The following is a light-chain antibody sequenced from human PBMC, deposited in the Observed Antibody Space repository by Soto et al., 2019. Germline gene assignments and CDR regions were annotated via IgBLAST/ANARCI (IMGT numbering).Light chain of an antibody. CDR3: AAWDDSLRGRV. CDR2: SND. CDR1: SSNVGVNF. V-gene: IGLV1-47*02. Sequence: QSVLTQPPSASGTPGQRVTISCSGSSSNVGVNFVYWYQHLPGTAPQLLIYSNDQRPSGVPDRFSGSKSGTSSSLAISGLRDEDEADYYCAAWDDSLRGRVFGAGTKLTVL. J-gene: IGLJ1*01.